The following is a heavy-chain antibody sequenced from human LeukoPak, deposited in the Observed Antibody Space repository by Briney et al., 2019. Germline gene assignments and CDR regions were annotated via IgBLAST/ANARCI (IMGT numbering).Heavy chain of an antibody. Sequence: GGSLRLSCAASGFTFSSYSMNWVRQAPGKGLEWVSAISGSGGSTYYADSVKGRFTISRDNSKNTLYLQMNSLRAEDTAVYYCAKDRVTMVRGVIPYYFDYWGQGTLVTVSS. D-gene: IGHD3-10*01. CDR3: AKDRVTMVRGVIPYYFDY. V-gene: IGHV3-23*01. CDR1: GFTFSSYS. CDR2: ISGSGGST. J-gene: IGHJ4*02.